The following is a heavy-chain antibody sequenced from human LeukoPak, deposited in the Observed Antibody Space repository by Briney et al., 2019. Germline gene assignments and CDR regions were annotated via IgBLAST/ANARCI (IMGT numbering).Heavy chain of an antibody. V-gene: IGHV4-34*01. CDR3: ARKTAVAGMSD. CDR1: GGSFSGYY. Sequence: PSETLSLTCAVYGGSFSGYYWSWIRQPPGKGLEWIGEINHSGSTNYNPSLKSRVTISVDTSKNQFSLKLSSVTAADTAVYYCARKTAVAGMSDWGQGTLVTASS. D-gene: IGHD6-19*01. J-gene: IGHJ4*02. CDR2: INHSGST.